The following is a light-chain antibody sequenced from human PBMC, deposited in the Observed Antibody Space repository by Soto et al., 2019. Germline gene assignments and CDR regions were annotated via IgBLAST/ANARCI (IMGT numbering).Light chain of an antibody. CDR3: QQYNVYSRT. Sequence: DIQMTQSPSTLSASAGDRVTITCRASQGISSWLAWYQQKPGKAPKLLIYKASTLESGVPSRFSGSGFGTEFTLTISSLQPDDFATYYCQQYNVYSRTFGQGTKVDIK. CDR2: KAS. V-gene: IGKV1-5*03. J-gene: IGKJ1*01. CDR1: QGISSW.